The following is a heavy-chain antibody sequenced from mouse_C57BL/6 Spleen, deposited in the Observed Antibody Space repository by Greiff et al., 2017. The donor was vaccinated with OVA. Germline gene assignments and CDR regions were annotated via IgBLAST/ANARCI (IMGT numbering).Heavy chain of an antibody. CDR2: IYPGDGDT. D-gene: IGHD3-1*01. Sequence: VQLQESGAELVKPGASVKISCKASGYAFSSYWMNWVKQRPGKGLEWIGQIYPGDGDTNYNGKFKGKATLTADKSSSTAYMQLSSLTSEDSAVYFCARSGDSYAMDYWGQGTSVTVSS. J-gene: IGHJ4*01. CDR1: GYAFSSYW. CDR3: ARSGDSYAMDY. V-gene: IGHV1-80*01.